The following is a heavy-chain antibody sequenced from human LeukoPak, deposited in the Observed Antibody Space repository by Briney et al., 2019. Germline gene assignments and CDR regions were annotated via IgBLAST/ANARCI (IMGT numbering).Heavy chain of an antibody. CDR3: TRSVYGGLAGFGELSYYYYMDV. CDR2: ISGASSYI. V-gene: IGHV3-21*06. D-gene: IGHD3-10*01. Sequence: GGSLRLSCAASGFTLSSYYMNWVRQAPGKGLEWVSSISGASSYISYADSVKGRFTISRDNAKNSLYLQMNSLRAEDTAVYYCTRSVYGGLAGFGELSYYYYMDVWGKGTTVTISS. CDR1: GFTLSSYY. J-gene: IGHJ6*03.